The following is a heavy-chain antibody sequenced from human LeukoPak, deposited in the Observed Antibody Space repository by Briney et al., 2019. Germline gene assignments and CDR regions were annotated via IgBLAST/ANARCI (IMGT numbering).Heavy chain of an antibody. Sequence: PGGSLRLSCAASGFTFSSYGMHWVRQAPGKGLEWVAFIRYDGSNKYYADSVKGRFTISRDNSKNTLYLQMNSLRAEDTAVYYCAKGLPFRSIAAAGKTWGDWFDPWGREPWSLSPQ. J-gene: IGHJ5*02. CDR1: GFTFSSYG. D-gene: IGHD6-13*01. CDR2: IRYDGSNK. V-gene: IGHV3-30*02. CDR3: AKGLPFRSIAAAGKTWGDWFDP.